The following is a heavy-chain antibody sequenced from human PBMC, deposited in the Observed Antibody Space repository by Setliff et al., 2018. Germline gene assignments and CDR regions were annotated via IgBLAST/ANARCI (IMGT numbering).Heavy chain of an antibody. Sequence: PSETLSLTCAVSGGSISSSSYYWGWIRQSPGEGLEWIANIHYNGNLYYNPSLKNRATISMDTSKNQFSLKLSSVTAADTAVYYCARGDSSGYFLEIVHDAFDIWGQGTMVTVSS. CDR1: GGSISSSSYY. J-gene: IGHJ3*02. D-gene: IGHD3-22*01. CDR3: ARGDSSGYFLEIVHDAFDI. CDR2: IHYNGNL. V-gene: IGHV4-39*07.